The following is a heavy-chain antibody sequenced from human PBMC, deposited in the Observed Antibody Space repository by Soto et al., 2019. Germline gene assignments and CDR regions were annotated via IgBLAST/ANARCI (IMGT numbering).Heavy chain of an antibody. Sequence: PGESLKISCKGSGYSFTSYWIGWVRQMPGKGLEWMGIIYPGDSDTRYSPSFQGQVTISADKSISTAYLQWSSLRASDTAMYYCARHKGLAPYYYYGMDVWGQGTTVTVSS. CDR1: GYSFTSYW. J-gene: IGHJ6*02. CDR3: ARHKGLAPYYYYGMDV. CDR2: IYPGDSDT. V-gene: IGHV5-51*01.